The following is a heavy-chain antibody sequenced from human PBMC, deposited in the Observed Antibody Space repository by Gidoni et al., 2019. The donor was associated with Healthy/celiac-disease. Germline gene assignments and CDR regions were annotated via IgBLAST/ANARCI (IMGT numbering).Heavy chain of an antibody. J-gene: IGHJ3*02. D-gene: IGHD5-12*01. V-gene: IGHV4-39*01. CDR1: GGSISSSTHY. Sequence: QLQESGPGLVTPSETLSLTCPVSGGSISSSTHYWGWIRPPPGKGLEWIGSIYYSGSTYYNPSLKSRVTIAVDTSKNQFSLKLSSVTAADTAVFYCVGIVAANDAFDIWGQGTMVTVSS. CDR2: IYYSGST. CDR3: VGIVAANDAFDI.